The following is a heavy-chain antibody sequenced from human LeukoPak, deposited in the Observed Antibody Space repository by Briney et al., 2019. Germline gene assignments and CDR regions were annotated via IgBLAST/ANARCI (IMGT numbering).Heavy chain of an antibody. CDR1: GGSISSSSYY. CDR3: ASGYYYDSSGSDAFDI. J-gene: IGHJ3*02. D-gene: IGHD3-22*01. Sequence: PSETLSLTCTVSGGSISSSSYYWGWIRQPPGKGLEWIGSIYYSGSTYYNPSLKSRVTISVDTSKNQFSLKLSSVTAADTAVYYCASGYYYDSSGSDAFDIWGQGTMVTVSS. CDR2: IYYSGST. V-gene: IGHV4-39*01.